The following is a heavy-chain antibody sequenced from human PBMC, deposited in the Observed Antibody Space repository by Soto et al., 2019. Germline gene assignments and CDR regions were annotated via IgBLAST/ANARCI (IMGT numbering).Heavy chain of an antibody. CDR2: ISSNGGST. D-gene: IGHD2-2*01. V-gene: IGHV3-64*01. J-gene: IGHJ5*02. Sequence: PGGSLRLSCAASGFTFSSYAMHWVRQAPGKGLEYVSAISSNGGSTYYANSVKGRFTISRDNSKNTLYLQMGSLRAEDMAVYYCARGLVPAATNCFDPWGQGTLVTVSS. CDR3: ARGLVPAATNCFDP. CDR1: GFTFSSYA.